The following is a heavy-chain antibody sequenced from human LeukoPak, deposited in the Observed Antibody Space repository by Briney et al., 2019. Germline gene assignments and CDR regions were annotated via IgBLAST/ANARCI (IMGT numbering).Heavy chain of an antibody. V-gene: IGHV4-34*01. D-gene: IGHD2-21*02. J-gene: IGHJ4*02. CDR2: INHSGST. CDR1: GGSFSGYY. CDR3: ARRPDSGANWYSI. Sequence: SETLSLTCAVYGGSFSGYYWSWIRQPPGKGLEWIGEINHSGSTNYNPSLKSRVTISVDTSKNQFSLKLNSVTAADAAVYYCARRPDSGANWYSIWGQGTLVTVSS.